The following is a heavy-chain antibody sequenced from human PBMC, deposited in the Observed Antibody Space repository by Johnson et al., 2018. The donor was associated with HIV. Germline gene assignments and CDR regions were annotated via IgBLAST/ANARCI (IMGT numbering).Heavy chain of an antibody. D-gene: IGHD6-13*01. Sequence: VQLVESGGGLVQPGRSLRLSCAASGFPVSGDYMSWVRQTPRKGLEWVSLIYSGDRTYYADSVKGRFTISRDNSKNTLYLQMNSLRAEDTAVYYCAREKIAAAGLDDFDLWGQGTMVTVSS. CDR2: IYSGDRT. J-gene: IGHJ3*01. V-gene: IGHV3-66*01. CDR3: AREKIAAAGLDDFDL. CDR1: GFPVSGDY.